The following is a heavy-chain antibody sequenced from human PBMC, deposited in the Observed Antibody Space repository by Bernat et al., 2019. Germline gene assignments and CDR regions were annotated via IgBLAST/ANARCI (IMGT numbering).Heavy chain of an antibody. CDR2: IKQDGSEK. D-gene: IGHD2-15*01. J-gene: IGHJ4*02. CDR3: GRERPYCSGGGCWGSGDFDY. Sequence: EVQLVESGGGLVQPGGSLRLSCAASGFTFSSYWMSWVRQAPGKGLEWVANIKQDGSEKYYVDSVKGRFTISRDNAKNSLYLQMNSLRAEDTAVYYFGRERPYCSGGGCWGSGDFDYWSQGTLVTVSS. CDR1: GFTFSSYW. V-gene: IGHV3-7*01.